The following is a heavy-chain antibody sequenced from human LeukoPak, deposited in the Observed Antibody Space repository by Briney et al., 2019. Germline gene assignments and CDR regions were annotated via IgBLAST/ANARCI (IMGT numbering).Heavy chain of an antibody. J-gene: IGHJ3*02. D-gene: IGHD2-15*01. CDR3: ARDVCSGGSCYSPNWAFDI. CDR2: IYYSGST. V-gene: IGHV4-61*01. CDR1: GGSISSSSYY. Sequence: SETLSLTCTVSGGSISSSSYYWGWIRQPPGKGLEWIGYIYYSGSTNYNPSLKSRVTISVDTSKNQFSLKLSSVTAADTAVYYCARDVCSGGSCYSPNWAFDIWGQGTMVTVSS.